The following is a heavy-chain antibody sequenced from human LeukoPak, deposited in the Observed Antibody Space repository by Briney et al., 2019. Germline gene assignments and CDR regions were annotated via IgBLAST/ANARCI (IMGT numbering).Heavy chain of an antibody. V-gene: IGHV3-66*01. J-gene: IGHJ4*02. CDR1: GFTVSSNY. Sequence: GGSLRLSCAASGFTVSSNYMSWVRQAPGKGLEWVSVIYSGGSTCYADSVKGRFTISRDNSKNTLYLQMNSLRAEDTAVYYCARVSDYYDSSGYFDYWGQGTLVTVSS. CDR3: ARVSDYYDSSGYFDY. D-gene: IGHD3-22*01. CDR2: IYSGGST.